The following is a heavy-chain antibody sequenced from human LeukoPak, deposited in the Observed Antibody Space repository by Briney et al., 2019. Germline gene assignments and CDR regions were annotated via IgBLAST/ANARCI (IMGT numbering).Heavy chain of an antibody. V-gene: IGHV1-2*04. CDR1: GYTFADYF. D-gene: IGHD6-25*01. CDR3: ARHAAGWFDP. Sequence: ASVKVSCKASGYTFADYFIHWVRQAPGQGLEWMGRINPNTGGAEYAPKFQGWVTMTRDKSISTAYLQWSSLKASDTAMYYCARHAAGWFDPWGQGTLVTVSS. CDR2: INPNTGGA. J-gene: IGHJ5*02.